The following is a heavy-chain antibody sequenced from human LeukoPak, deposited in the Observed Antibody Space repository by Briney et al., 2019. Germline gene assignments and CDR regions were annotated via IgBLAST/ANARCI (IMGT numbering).Heavy chain of an antibody. CDR3: AKDLEQSYSGWSASYDA. D-gene: IGHD6-19*01. J-gene: IGHJ5*02. CDR2: ISSGAGTT. Sequence: PGGSLRLSCAASGFTFSNYDMSGVRQVPGKWLEWVSAISSGAGTTGYADSVKGRFTISRVNSKSTIYLQMNSLRAEDTAVYYCAKDLEQSYSGWSASYDACGQGTLVTVSS. V-gene: IGHV3-23*01. CDR1: GFTFSNYD.